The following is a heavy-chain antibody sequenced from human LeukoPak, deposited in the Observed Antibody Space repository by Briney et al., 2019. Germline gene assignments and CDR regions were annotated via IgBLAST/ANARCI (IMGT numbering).Heavy chain of an antibody. D-gene: IGHD3-3*01. CDR2: IKQGGSET. Sequence: GGSLRLSCAASGFTFSDYYMSWIRQAPGKGLDWVGNIKQGGSETYYADSLKGRSTISRDNAKSALYLQMNSLRAEDTAVYYCARDAAYDLRSPYRYFQHWGQGTLVTVCS. J-gene: IGHJ1*01. CDR1: GFTFSDYY. CDR3: ARDAAYDLRSPYRYFQH. V-gene: IGHV3-7*01.